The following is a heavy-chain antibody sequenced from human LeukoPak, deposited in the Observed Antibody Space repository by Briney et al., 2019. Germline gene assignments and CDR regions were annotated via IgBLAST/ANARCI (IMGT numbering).Heavy chain of an antibody. V-gene: IGHV3-53*01. CDR2: IYSGGST. J-gene: IGHJ4*02. CDR3: ARERDSSGYYLRY. Sequence: GGSLRLSSTASGLIVSSDYMSWVRQAPGKGLEWVSVIYSGGSTYYADSVKGRFTISRDNSKNTLYLQMNSLRAEDTAVYYCARERDSSGYYLRYWGQGTLVTVSS. D-gene: IGHD3-22*01. CDR1: GLIVSSDY.